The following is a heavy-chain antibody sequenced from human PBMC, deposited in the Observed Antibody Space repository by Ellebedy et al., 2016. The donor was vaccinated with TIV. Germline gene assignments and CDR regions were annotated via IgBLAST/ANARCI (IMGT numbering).Heavy chain of an antibody. CDR3: AKDRSPTMIALDF. V-gene: IGHV3-33*06. D-gene: IGHD3-22*01. J-gene: IGHJ4*02. Sequence: PGGSLRLSCAASGFTFSSYGMHWVRQAPHKGLEWVAVIWFDGSHKYCVDSVKGRFTISRDNSKNTLYLQMSSLRADDTVIYYCAKDRSPTMIALDFWGQGTLVTVSS. CDR2: IWFDGSHK. CDR1: GFTFSSYG.